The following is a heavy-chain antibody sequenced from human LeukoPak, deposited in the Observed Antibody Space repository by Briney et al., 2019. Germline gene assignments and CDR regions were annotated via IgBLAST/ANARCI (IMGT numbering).Heavy chain of an antibody. CDR1: TFTFSSYE. V-gene: IGHV3-48*03. J-gene: IGHJ4*02. CDR3: ASGYDLPY. Sequence: GGSLRLSCAASTFTFSSYEMNWVRQAPGKGLEWISYISRSGSPIYYADSVKGRFTISRDNAKNSLYLQMNSLRAEDTAVYYCASGYDLPYWGQGTLVTVSS. D-gene: IGHD5-12*01. CDR2: ISRSGSPI.